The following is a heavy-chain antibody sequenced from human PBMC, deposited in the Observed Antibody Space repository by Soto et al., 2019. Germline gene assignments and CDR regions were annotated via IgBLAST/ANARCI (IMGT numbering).Heavy chain of an antibody. CDR1: GYTFTRYY. Sequence: ASVKVSCKASGYTFTRYYMHWVRQAPGQGLEWMGIINPSGGSTSYAQKFQGRVTMTRDTSTSTVYMELSSLRSEDTAVYYCARSVDTAMGDYYYYGMDVWGQGTTVTVSS. CDR3: ARSVDTAMGDYYYYGMDV. V-gene: IGHV1-46*01. CDR2: INPSGGST. D-gene: IGHD5-18*01. J-gene: IGHJ6*02.